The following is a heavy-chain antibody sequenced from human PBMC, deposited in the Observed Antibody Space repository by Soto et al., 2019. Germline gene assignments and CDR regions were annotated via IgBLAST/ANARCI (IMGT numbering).Heavy chain of an antibody. CDR1: GYTFTSYG. V-gene: IGHV1-18*01. J-gene: IGHJ3*02. CDR2: ISAYNGDT. D-gene: IGHD2-15*01. Sequence: ASLKVSCKASGYTFTSYGISWVRQAPGQGLEWMGWISAYNGDTNYAQKLQGRVTMTTDTSTSTAYMELRSLRSDDTAVYYCARDLKPYCSGGSCYPRESAFDIWGQGTMDTVSS. CDR3: ARDLKPYCSGGSCYPRESAFDI.